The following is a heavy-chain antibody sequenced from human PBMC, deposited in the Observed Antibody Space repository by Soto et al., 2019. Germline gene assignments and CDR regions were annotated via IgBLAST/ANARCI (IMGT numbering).Heavy chain of an antibody. D-gene: IGHD3-3*01. J-gene: IGHJ5*02. CDR2: ISGSGGST. CDR1: GLPFSSYA. V-gene: IGHV3-23*01. Sequence: PGGSMRLSCASSGLPFSSYAMSWVRQAPGKGLEWVSAISGSGGSTYYADSVKGRFTISRDNSKNTLYLQMNSLRAEDTAVYYCAKDLYQYYDFWSGSFSGTWFDPWGQGTLVTVSS. CDR3: AKDLYQYYDFWSGSFSGTWFDP.